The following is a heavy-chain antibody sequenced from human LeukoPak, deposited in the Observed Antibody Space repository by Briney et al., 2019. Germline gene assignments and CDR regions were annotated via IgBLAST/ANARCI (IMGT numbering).Heavy chain of an antibody. CDR2: IKQDGSEK. Sequence: PGGSLRLSCAASGFTFSSYWMSWVRQAPGKGLEWVANIKQDGSEKYYVDSVKGRFTISRDNAKNSLYLQMNSLRAEDTAVYYCARVGATHHDAFDIWGQGIMVTVSS. J-gene: IGHJ3*02. CDR1: GFTFSSYW. D-gene: IGHD1-26*01. CDR3: ARVGATHHDAFDI. V-gene: IGHV3-7*01.